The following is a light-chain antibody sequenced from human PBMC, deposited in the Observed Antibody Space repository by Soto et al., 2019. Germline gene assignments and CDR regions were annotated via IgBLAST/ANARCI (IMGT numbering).Light chain of an antibody. Sequence: DIQMTQSPSSVSASLGDRVTITCRASQGVSNWVAWYQQKPGKAPKLLIYAASTLRSGVPSRFRGSGSGTDFTFTISSLQPEDFATYYCQQANSFPYTFGQGTKVDIK. CDR2: AAS. J-gene: IGKJ2*01. CDR1: QGVSNW. CDR3: QQANSFPYT. V-gene: IGKV1-12*01.